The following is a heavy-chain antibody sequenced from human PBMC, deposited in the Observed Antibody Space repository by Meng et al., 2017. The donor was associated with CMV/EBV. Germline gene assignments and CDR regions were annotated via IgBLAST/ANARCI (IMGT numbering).Heavy chain of an antibody. Sequence: GESLKISCAASGFTFSNAWMSWVRQAPGKGLEWVAVISYDGSNKYYADSVKGRFTISRDNSKNTLYLQMNSLRAEDTAVYYCARDIDSGSYWGQGTLVTVSS. CDR3: ARDIDSGSY. D-gene: IGHD1-26*01. J-gene: IGHJ4*02. CDR2: ISYDGSNK. V-gene: IGHV3-30-3*01. CDR1: GFTFSNAW.